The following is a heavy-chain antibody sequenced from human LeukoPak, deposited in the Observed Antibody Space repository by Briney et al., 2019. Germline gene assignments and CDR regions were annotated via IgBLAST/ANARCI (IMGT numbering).Heavy chain of an antibody. CDR3: ARHTYGSDLYYFDY. CDR1: GGSISSNYY. J-gene: IGHJ4*02. CDR2: IYHSGST. V-gene: IGHV4-38-2*02. D-gene: IGHD5-18*01. Sequence: SETLSLTCTVSGGSISSNYYWGWIRQPPGKGLEWIGSIYHSGSTYYNSSLKSRVTISIDTSKNQMSLRVSSVTAADTAVYYCARHTYGSDLYYFDYWGQGTMVTVSS.